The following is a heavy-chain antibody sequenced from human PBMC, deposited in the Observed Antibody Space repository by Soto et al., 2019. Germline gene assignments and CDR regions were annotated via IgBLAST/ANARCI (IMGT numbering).Heavy chain of an antibody. CDR2: INHSGST. CDR3: ARAGRYCSSTSCRKYNWFDP. D-gene: IGHD2-2*01. V-gene: IGHV4-34*01. J-gene: IGHJ5*02. CDR1: GGSFSGYY. Sequence: NPSETLSLTCAVYGGSFSGYYWSWIRQPPGKGLEWIGEINHSGSTNYNPSLKSRVTISVDTSKNQFSLKLSSVTAADTAVYYCARAGRYCSSTSCRKYNWFDPWGQGTLVTVS.